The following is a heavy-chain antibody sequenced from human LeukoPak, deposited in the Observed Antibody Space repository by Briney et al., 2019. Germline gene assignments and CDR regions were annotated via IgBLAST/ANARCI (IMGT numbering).Heavy chain of an antibody. D-gene: IGHD3-10*01. Sequence: SETLSLTCTVSGGSISSSSYYWSWIRQPAGKGLEWIGRTYTSGSINYNPPLKSRVTMSVDTSKNQFSLKLSSVTAADTAVYYCVRGGYYYGPSDWGQGTLVTVSS. CDR3: VRGGYYYGPSD. CDR1: GGSISSSSYY. J-gene: IGHJ4*02. CDR2: TYTSGSI. V-gene: IGHV4-61*02.